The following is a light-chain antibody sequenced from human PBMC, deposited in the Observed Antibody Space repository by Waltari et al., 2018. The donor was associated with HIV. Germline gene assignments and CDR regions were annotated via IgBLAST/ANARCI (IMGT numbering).Light chain of an antibody. J-gene: IGLJ1*01. CDR2: YVT. CDR3: CSYAGGYTSL. CDR1: SRHVGGYNY. V-gene: IGLV2-11*01. Sequence: QSALPQPPSVSGSPGQSVTISSTGTSRHVGGYNYASWFQQTPGKAPKLFIYYVTKRPSGVPDRFSASKSDNTASLTISGLQAEDEADYYCCSYAGGYTSLFGTGTTVTVL.